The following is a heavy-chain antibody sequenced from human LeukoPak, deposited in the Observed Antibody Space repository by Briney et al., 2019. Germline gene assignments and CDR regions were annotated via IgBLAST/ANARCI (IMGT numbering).Heavy chain of an antibody. J-gene: IGHJ5*02. V-gene: IGHV1-69*06. D-gene: IGHD3-10*01. Sequence: SEQVSRKASGGTFSNYGICRVRQDPGQRLEWMGGIIAIFGTANYAQKFQGRVTITADKSTSTAYMELSSLRSEDTAVYYCAREWLDYGSGSYFECSWGQGTLVTVSS. CDR1: GGTFSNYG. CDR3: AREWLDYGSGSYFECS. CDR2: IIAIFGTA.